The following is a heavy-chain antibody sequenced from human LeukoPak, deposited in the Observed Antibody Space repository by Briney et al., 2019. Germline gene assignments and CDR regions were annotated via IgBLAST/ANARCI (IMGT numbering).Heavy chain of an antibody. CDR1: GGSFSGYY. V-gene: IGHV4-34*01. CDR3: ARGDGGGGYGT. J-gene: IGHJ4*02. D-gene: IGHD5-12*01. CDR2: INHSRST. Sequence: SETLSLTCAVYGGSFSGYYWSWIRQPPGKGLEWIGEINHSRSTNYNPSLKSRVTISVDTSKNQFSLKLSSVTAADTAVYYCARGDGGGGYGTRGQGTLVTVSS.